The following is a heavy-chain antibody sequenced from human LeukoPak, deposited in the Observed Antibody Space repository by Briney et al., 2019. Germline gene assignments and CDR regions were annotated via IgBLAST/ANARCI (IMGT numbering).Heavy chain of an antibody. CDR2: IWYDGSNK. J-gene: IGHJ3*02. CDR1: GFTFSSYG. V-gene: IGHV3-33*01. D-gene: IGHD3-10*01. Sequence: GRSLRLSCAASGFTFSSYGMHWVRQAPGKGLEWVAVIWYDGSNKYYADSVKGRFTISRDNSKNTLYLQMNSLRAEDTAVYYCAGDRPVITMVRGVTPTDAFDIWGQGTMVTVSS. CDR3: AGDRPVITMVRGVTPTDAFDI.